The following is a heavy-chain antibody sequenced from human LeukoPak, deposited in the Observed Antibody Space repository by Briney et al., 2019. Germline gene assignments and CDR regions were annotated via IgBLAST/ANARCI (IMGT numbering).Heavy chain of an antibody. D-gene: IGHD6-6*01. CDR1: GFTSSSYW. J-gene: IGHJ3*02. V-gene: IGHV3-23*01. Sequence: GGSLRLSCAASGFTSSSYWMSWVRQAPGKGLEWVSAISGSGGSTYYADSVKGRFTISRDNSKNTLYLQMNSLRAEDTAVYYCAKDAEYSSSSGDAFDIWGQGTMVTVSS. CDR2: ISGSGGST. CDR3: AKDAEYSSSSGDAFDI.